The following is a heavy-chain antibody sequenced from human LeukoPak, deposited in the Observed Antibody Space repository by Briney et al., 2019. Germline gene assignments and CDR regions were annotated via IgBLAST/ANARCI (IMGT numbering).Heavy chain of an antibody. Sequence: ASVKVSCKASGYTFTTYDINWVRQATGQGLEWMGWMNPNSGNTGYAQKFQGRVTITRDTSASTAYMELSSLRSEDTAVYYCARGRCVGSTNCYYFDSWGQGTLITVSS. CDR3: ARGRCVGSTNCYYFDS. V-gene: IGHV1-8*01. J-gene: IGHJ4*02. D-gene: IGHD2-2*01. CDR2: MNPNSGNT. CDR1: GYTFTTYD.